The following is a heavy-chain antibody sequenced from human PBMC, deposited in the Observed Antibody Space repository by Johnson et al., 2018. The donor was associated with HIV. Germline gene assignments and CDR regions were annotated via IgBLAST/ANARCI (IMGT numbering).Heavy chain of an antibody. CDR3: ARGGDAFDI. D-gene: IGHD3-10*01. J-gene: IGHJ3*02. V-gene: IGHV3-30*04. CDR1: GFTFSSYA. CDR2: IWYDGSNK. Sequence: VQLVESGGGVVQPGMSLRLSCAASGFTFSSYAMHWVRQAPGKGLEWVAVIWYDGSNKYYADSVKGRFTISRDNSKNTLYLQMNSLRTWDTAVYYCARGGDAFDIWGQGTIVTVSS.